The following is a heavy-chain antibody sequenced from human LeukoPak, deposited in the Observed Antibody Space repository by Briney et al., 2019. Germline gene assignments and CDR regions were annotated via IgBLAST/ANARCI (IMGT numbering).Heavy chain of an antibody. V-gene: IGHV3-73*01. CDR2: IRSKTGNYAT. D-gene: IGHD6-13*01. CDR3: TRLEAAADSDY. CDR1: GFTFSGSP. J-gene: IGHJ4*02. Sequence: GGSLRPSCAASGFTFSGSPIHWVRQASGKGLEWVGRIRSKTGNYATAYTASVKGRFTISRDDSKNTSYLQMNSLKTEDTAMYYCTRLEAAADSDYWGQGTLVTVSS.